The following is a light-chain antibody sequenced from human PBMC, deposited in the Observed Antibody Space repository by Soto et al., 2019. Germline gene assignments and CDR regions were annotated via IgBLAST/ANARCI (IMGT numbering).Light chain of an antibody. V-gene: IGKV1-39*01. CDR1: QNSNTY. CDR2: AES. J-gene: IGKJ1*01. CDR3: QQSLSTPPLT. Sequence: DIQMTQAPSSLSASVGDSVTITCRASQNSNTYLNWYQQKTGKAPHILIYAESSLHSAVPSRISGSGAGADFTLTISSLQAEDFATYYCQQSLSTPPLTFGQGTKVDIK.